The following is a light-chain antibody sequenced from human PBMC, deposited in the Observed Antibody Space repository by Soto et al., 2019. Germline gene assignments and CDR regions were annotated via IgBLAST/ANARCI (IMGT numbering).Light chain of an antibody. J-gene: IGLJ1*01. CDR2: MVS. CDR3: TSPTPGSLYV. Sequence: QAILTHAASVSGSPGKSITISCTGTSSDVGNYNYVSWYQQYPGRVPKLLIYMVSNRPSGVSNRFSGSKSGNTASLTISGLQAEDEADYFCTSPTPGSLYVFGTGTKVTV. CDR1: SSDVGNYNY. V-gene: IGLV2-14*01.